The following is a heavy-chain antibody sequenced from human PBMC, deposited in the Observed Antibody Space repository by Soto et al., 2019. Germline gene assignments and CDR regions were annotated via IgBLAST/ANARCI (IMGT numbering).Heavy chain of an antibody. J-gene: IGHJ6*02. CDR3: WLAAAGPLGPLDYGMDV. CDR2: IYYSGST. Sequence: SETLSLTCTVSGGSISSSSYYWGWIRQPPGKGLEWIGSIYYSGSTYYNPSLKSRLTISVDTSKNQFSLKLSSVTAADTAVYYCWLAAAGPLGPLDYGMDVWGQGTTVTVSS. V-gene: IGHV4-39*01. D-gene: IGHD6-13*01. CDR1: GGSISSSSYY.